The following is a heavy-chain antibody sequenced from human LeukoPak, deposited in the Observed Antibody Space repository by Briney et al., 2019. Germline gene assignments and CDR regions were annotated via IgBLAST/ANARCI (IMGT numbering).Heavy chain of an antibody. CDR2: IYSGGST. CDR1: GFTVSSNY. CDR3: ARLSDLSGYVGAFDY. V-gene: IGHV3-53*01. J-gene: IGHJ4*02. Sequence: PGGPLRLSCAASGFTVSSNYMSWVRQAPGKGLEWVSVIYSGGSTYYADSVKGRFTISRDNSKNTLYLQMNSLRAEDTAVYYCARLSDLSGYVGAFDYWGQGTLVTVSS. D-gene: IGHD5-12*01.